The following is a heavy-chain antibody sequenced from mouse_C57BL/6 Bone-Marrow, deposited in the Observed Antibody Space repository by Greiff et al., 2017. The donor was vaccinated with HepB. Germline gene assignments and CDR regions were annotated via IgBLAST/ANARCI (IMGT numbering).Heavy chain of an antibody. V-gene: IGHV5-6*01. CDR3: ARHPDFDV. J-gene: IGHJ1*03. Sequence: EVKLVESGGDLVKPGGSLKLSCAASGFTFSSYGMSWVRQTPDERLEWVATISSGGSYTYYPDSVKGRFTISRDNAKNTLYLQMSSLKSEDTAMYYCARHPDFDVWGTGTTVTVSS. CDR1: GFTFSSYG. CDR2: ISSGGSYT.